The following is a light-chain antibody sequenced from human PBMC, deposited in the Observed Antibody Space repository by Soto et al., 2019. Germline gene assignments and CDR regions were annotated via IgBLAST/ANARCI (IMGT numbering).Light chain of an antibody. CDR3: SSYTSSSTVV. CDR2: DVR. V-gene: IGLV2-14*01. Sequence: QSVLTQPASVSGSPGQSITISCTGTSSDVGGYNYVSWYQQHPAKTHKLMIYDVRNRPSGVYNCFSGSKSGNTASLTISGLQAEDEADYYCSSYTSSSTVVFGGGTKLTVL. J-gene: IGLJ2*01. CDR1: SSDVGGYNY.